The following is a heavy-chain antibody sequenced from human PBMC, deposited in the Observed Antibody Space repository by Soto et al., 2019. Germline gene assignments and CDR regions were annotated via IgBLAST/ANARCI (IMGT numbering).Heavy chain of an antibody. D-gene: IGHD3-22*01. Sequence: SETLSLTCTVSGGSISSGGYYWSWIRQHPGKGLEWIGYIYYSGSTYYNPSLKSRVTISVDTSKNQFSLKLSSVTAADTAVYYCARDAKWLLPPTDYGMDVWRQGTTVTVSS. CDR1: GGSISSGGYY. V-gene: IGHV4-31*03. CDR3: ARDAKWLLPPTDYGMDV. J-gene: IGHJ6*02. CDR2: IYYSGST.